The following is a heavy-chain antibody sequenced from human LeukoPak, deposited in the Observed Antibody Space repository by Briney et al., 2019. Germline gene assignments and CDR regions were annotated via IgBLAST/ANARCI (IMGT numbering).Heavy chain of an antibody. CDR1: GFTFSSYA. Sequence: GGSLRLSCVVSGFTFSSYAMSWVRQAPGKGLEWVSGISADGGGTFYADSGKGRFTISRDNSKNFLYLQMNSLRAEDTAVYYCARNIPVTRWGYWGQGTLVTVSS. J-gene: IGHJ4*02. V-gene: IGHV3-23*01. CDR2: ISADGGGT. CDR3: ARNIPVTRWGY. D-gene: IGHD2-21*01.